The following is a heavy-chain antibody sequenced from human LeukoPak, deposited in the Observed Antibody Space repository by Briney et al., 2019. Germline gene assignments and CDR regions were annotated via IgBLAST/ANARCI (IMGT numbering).Heavy chain of an antibody. Sequence: GRSLRLSCAASGFSFSSYAMHWVRQAAGKRLEWVAITTSDESNKHYADSVKGRFTISRDNSKNTLYLQMNSLRAEDTAVYYCARESGALRGYSLGLWGQGTLVTVSS. J-gene: IGHJ4*02. CDR3: ARESGALRGYSLGL. D-gene: IGHD5-18*01. CDR2: TTSDESNK. CDR1: GFSFSSYA. V-gene: IGHV3-30-3*01.